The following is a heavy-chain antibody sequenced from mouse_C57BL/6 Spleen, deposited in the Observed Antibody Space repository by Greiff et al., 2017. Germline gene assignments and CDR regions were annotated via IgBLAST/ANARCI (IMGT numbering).Heavy chain of an antibody. V-gene: IGHV1-55*01. J-gene: IGHJ2*01. CDR3: ARERNYGSRGYFDY. D-gene: IGHD1-1*01. CDR1: GYTFTSYW. Sequence: QVQLQQPGAELVKPGASVKMSCKASGYTFTSYWITWVKQRPGQGLEWIGDIYPGSGSTNYNEKFKSKATLTVDTSSSTAYMQLSSLTSEDSAVYYCARERNYGSRGYFDYWGQGTTLTVSS. CDR2: IYPGSGST.